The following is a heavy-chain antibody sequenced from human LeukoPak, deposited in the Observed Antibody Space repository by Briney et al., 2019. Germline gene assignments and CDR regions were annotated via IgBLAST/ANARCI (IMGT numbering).Heavy chain of an antibody. Sequence: GGSLRLSCAASGFTFSDYYMSWIRQPLGKGLEWVSYISSSGSTKYYADSVKGRFTISRDNSKNTLYLQMNSLRAEDTAVYYCAISEVGGSYYYYGMDVWGQGTTVTVSS. V-gene: IGHV3-11*04. D-gene: IGHD1-26*01. CDR3: AISEVGGSYYYYGMDV. CDR1: GFTFSDYY. CDR2: ISSSGSTK. J-gene: IGHJ6*02.